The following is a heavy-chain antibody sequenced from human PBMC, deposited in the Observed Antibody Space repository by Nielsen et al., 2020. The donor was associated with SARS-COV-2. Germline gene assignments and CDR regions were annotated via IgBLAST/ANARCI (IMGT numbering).Heavy chain of an antibody. D-gene: IGHD4-17*01. V-gene: IGHV1-18*01. CDR3: ARDFYGDYPGAFDI. CDR2: ISAYNGNT. J-gene: IGHJ3*02. Sequence: ASVKVSCKASGYTFTSYGISWVRQAPGQGLEWMGWISAYNGNTNYAQKLQGRVTMTTDTSTSTAYMELRSLRSDDTAVYYCARDFYGDYPGAFDIWGQGTMVTVSS. CDR1: GYTFTSYG.